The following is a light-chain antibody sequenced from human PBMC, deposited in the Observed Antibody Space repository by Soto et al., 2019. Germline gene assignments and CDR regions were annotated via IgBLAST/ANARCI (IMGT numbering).Light chain of an antibody. CDR3: QQYNSYWT. V-gene: IGKV1-5*01. CDR1: QFINRW. J-gene: IGKJ1*01. CDR2: DAS. Sequence: DIQMTQSPSTLSASVGDRVTITCRASQFINRWLAWYQQKPGKAPKLLIYDASSLESGVPSRFSGSGSGTEFTLTISSLQPDDFATYYCQQYNSYWTFGQGTKVDIK.